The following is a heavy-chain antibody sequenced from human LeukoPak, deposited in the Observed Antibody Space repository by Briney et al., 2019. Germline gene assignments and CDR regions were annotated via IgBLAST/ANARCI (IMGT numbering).Heavy chain of an antibody. D-gene: IGHD3-22*01. V-gene: IGHV4-59*01. CDR1: GGSISRFF. Sequence: SETLSLTCTVSGGSISRFFWSWIRQPPGKGLEWIGHIYYSGTTNYNPSLKSRVTVSVDMSKNQFSLKLRSVTAADTAVYYCARDNYYDATSYRTFQYWGQGALVTVSS. J-gene: IGHJ4*02. CDR2: IYYSGTT. CDR3: ARDNYYDATSYRTFQY.